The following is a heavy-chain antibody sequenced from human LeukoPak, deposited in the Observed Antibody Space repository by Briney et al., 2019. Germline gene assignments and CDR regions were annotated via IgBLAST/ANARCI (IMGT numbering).Heavy chain of an antibody. D-gene: IGHD3-10*01. J-gene: IGHJ4*02. Sequence: GRSLRLSCAASGFTFSSYGMHWVRQAPGKGLEWVAVIWYDGSNKYYADSVKGRFTISRDNSKNTLYLQMNSLRAEDTAVYYCAKLVRGVMGYFDYWGQGTLVTVSS. CDR2: IWYDGSNK. CDR3: AKLVRGVMGYFDY. CDR1: GFTFSSYG. V-gene: IGHV3-33*06.